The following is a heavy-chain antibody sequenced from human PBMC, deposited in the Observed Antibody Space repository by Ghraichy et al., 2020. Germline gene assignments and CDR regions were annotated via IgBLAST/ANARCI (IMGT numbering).Heavy chain of an antibody. Sequence: GESLNISCAASGFTFSNAWMSWVRQAPGKGLEWVGRIKSKTDGGTTDYAAPVKGRFTISRDDSKNTLYLQMNSLKTEDTAVYYCTTGVSSLVINLLYYYYGMDVWGQGTTVTVSS. CDR1: GFTFSNAW. CDR2: IKSKTDGGTT. D-gene: IGHD2-8*02. J-gene: IGHJ6*02. V-gene: IGHV3-15*01. CDR3: TTGVSSLVINLLYYYYGMDV.